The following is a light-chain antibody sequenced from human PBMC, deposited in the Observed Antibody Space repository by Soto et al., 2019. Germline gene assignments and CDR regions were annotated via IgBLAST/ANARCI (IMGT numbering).Light chain of an antibody. J-gene: IGKJ4*01. CDR1: QRVEDNY. CDR3: QQYGRSPLA. V-gene: IGKV3-20*01. CDR2: GAS. Sequence: EIVLTQTAGSLSLSPGERATLSCRASQRVEDNYIAWYQQKPGQAPRILIYGASTRATGSPDRFSGSGSGTDFVLTINRLEPEDFAVYYCQQYGRSPLAFGGGTKVEIK.